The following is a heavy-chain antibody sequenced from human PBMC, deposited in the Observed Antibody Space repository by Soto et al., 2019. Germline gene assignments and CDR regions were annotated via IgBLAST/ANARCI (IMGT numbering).Heavy chain of an antibody. CDR1: GFTVSSNY. CDR3: ARLFWSGYDDAFDI. CDR2: IYSGGST. D-gene: IGHD3-3*01. Sequence: EVQLVESGGGLVQPGGSLRLSCAASGFTVSSNYMSWVRQAPGKGLEWVSVIYSGGSTYYADSVKGRFTISRDNSKNTLYRQMNSLRAEDTAVYYCARLFWSGYDDAFDIWGQGTMVTVSS. J-gene: IGHJ3*02. V-gene: IGHV3-66*01.